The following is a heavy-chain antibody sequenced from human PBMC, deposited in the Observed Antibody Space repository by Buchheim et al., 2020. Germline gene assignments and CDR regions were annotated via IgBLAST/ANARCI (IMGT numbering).Heavy chain of an antibody. J-gene: IGHJ4*02. CDR1: GASISSRNW. CDR2: IYQSGTT. V-gene: IGHV4-4*02. Sequence: QVQLQESGPGLVEPSGTLSLTCSVSGASISSRNWWTWVRQSPGKGLEWIGEIYQSGTTNYNPSLKSRVTISMDKSKHQFSLKVNSVTAADTAVFYCAKTGAQGYLEYWGQG. CDR3: AKTGAQGYLEY. D-gene: IGHD6-13*01.